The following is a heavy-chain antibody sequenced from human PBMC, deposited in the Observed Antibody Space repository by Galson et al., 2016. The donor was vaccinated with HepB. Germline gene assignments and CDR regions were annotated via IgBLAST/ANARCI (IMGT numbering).Heavy chain of an antibody. Sequence: SLRLSCAASGFTFNNYGMHWVRQAPGKGLEWVALTWYDGRNKYYADSVKGRFTISRDNPKNTLYLQMNSLRAEDTAVYYCVRDRAARDTVYYYGMDVWGQGATVTVSS. V-gene: IGHV3-33*01. CDR1: GFTFNNYG. J-gene: IGHJ6*02. CDR3: VRDRAARDTVYYYGMDV. D-gene: IGHD6-25*01. CDR2: TWYDGRNK.